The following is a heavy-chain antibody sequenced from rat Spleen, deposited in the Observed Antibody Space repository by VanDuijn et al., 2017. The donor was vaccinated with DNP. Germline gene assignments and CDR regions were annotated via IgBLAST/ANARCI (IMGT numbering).Heavy chain of an antibody. CDR1: GFTFSDYN. Sequence: EVQLVESGGDLVQPGRSLKLSCAASGFTFSDYNMAWVRQAPKKGLEWVATIIYDGSRTYYRDSVKGRFTISRDNAKSTLYLQMDSLRSEDTATYYCATNPLNWDWFAYWGQGTLVTVSS. D-gene: IGHD5-1*01. CDR3: ATNPLNWDWFAY. J-gene: IGHJ3*01. V-gene: IGHV5S10*01. CDR2: IIYDGSRT.